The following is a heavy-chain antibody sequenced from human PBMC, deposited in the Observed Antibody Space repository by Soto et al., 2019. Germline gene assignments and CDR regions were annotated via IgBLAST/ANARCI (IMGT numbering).Heavy chain of an antibody. CDR1: VYRNTIYR. V-gene: IGHV1-18*01. D-gene: IGHD1-26*01. Sequence: GSLVKVSRKASVYRNTIYRVSRVRLATGQGLEWMGWISAYNGNTNYAQKLQGRVTMTTDTSTSTAYMELRSLRSDDTAVYYCARVWVGTTFAYYYGMDVWGQGTTDTVS. J-gene: IGHJ6*02. CDR2: ISAYNGNT. CDR3: ARVWVGTTFAYYYGMDV.